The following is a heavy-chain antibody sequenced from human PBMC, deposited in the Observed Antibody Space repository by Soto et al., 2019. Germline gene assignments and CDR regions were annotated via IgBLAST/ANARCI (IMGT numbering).Heavy chain of an antibody. J-gene: IGHJ6*02. CDR2: INHSGST. Sequence: SETLYLTCAVYGGSFSGYYWSWIRQPPGKGLEWIGEINHSGSTNYNPSLKSRVTISVDTSKNQFSLKLSSVTAADTAVYYCARVWGIADNTRTAGRGYYGMDVWGPGTTVTVSS. CDR3: ARVWGIADNTRTAGRGYYGMDV. D-gene: IGHD3-16*01. CDR1: GGSFSGYY. V-gene: IGHV4-34*01.